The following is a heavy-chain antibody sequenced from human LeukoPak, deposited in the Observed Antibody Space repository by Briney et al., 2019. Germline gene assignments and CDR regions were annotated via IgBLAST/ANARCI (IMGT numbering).Heavy chain of an antibody. V-gene: IGHV3-21*01. Sequence: GGSLRLSCAASGFTFSTYSMDWVRQAPGKGLEWVSSISSSSSYVYYADSVKGRFTISRDNSKNTLYLQMNSLRAEDTAVYYCASNYGSGSYYNHFGYWGQGTLVTVSS. CDR1: GFTFSTYS. CDR2: ISSSSSYV. D-gene: IGHD3-10*01. CDR3: ASNYGSGSYYNHFGY. J-gene: IGHJ4*02.